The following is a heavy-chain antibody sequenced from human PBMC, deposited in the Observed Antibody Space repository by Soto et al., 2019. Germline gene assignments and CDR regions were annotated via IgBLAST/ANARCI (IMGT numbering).Heavy chain of an antibody. J-gene: IGHJ4*02. Sequence: QVQLRESGPGLVKPAQTLSLTCTVSGDSISSGGYFWSWIRQHPGEGLEWIGYTHNSGNTYYNASLKSRVFLSMDKATNQSSRRLTSVTAADTAVYYCTRVRARTLFEFWGQGTLVTVSP. CDR2: THNSGNT. CDR1: GDSISSGGYF. V-gene: IGHV4-31*03. CDR3: TRVRARTLFEF. D-gene: IGHD3-10*01.